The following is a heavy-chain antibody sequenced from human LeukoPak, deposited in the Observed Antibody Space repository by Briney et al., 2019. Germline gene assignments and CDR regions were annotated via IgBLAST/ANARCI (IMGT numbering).Heavy chain of an antibody. CDR1: GFTFSSYA. Sequence: PGGPLRLSCAASGFTFSSYAMSWVRQAPGKGLEWVSAISGSGGSTYYADSVKGRFTISRDNSNNTLYLHLHSLRAEDTAVYYCAKDELWFGESQYYFDYWGQGTLVTVSS. J-gene: IGHJ4*02. D-gene: IGHD3-10*01. CDR2: ISGSGGST. CDR3: AKDELWFGESQYYFDY. V-gene: IGHV3-23*01.